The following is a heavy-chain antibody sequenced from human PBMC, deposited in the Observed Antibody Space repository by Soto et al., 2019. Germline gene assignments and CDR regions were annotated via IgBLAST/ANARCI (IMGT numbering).Heavy chain of an antibody. V-gene: IGHV4-39*01. D-gene: IGHD3-3*01. CDR2: IYYSGST. CDR1: GGSISSSSYY. CDR3: ARQGRYDFWSGSPNWFDP. J-gene: IGHJ5*02. Sequence: TLSLTCTVSGGSISSSSYYWGWIRQPPGKGLEWIGSIYYSGSTYYNPSLKSRVTISVDTSKNQFSLKLSSVTAADTAVYYCARQGRYDFWSGSPNWFDPWGQGTLVTVSS.